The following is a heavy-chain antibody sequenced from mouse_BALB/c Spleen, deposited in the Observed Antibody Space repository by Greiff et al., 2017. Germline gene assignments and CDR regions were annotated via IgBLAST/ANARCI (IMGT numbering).Heavy chain of an antibody. CDR2: IDPSDSYT. CDR3: VEDGNYFAY. Sequence: QVQLQQPGAELVKPGASVKLSCKASGYTFTSYWMHWVKQRPGQGLEWIGEIDPSDSYTNYNQKFKGKATLTVDKSSSTAYMQLSSLTSEDSAVYYCVEDGNYFAYWGQGTLVTVSA. V-gene: IGHV1-69*02. CDR1: GYTFTSYW. D-gene: IGHD2-1*01. J-gene: IGHJ3*01.